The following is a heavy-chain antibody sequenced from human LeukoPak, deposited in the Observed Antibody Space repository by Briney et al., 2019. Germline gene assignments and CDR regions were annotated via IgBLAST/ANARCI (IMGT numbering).Heavy chain of an antibody. CDR3: ARGASVESVRFLEWLFWYYFDY. CDR1: GFTFSSYW. Sequence: PGGSLRLSCAASGFTFSSYWMSWVRQAPGKGLEWVANIKQDGSEKYYVDSAKGRFTISRDNAKNSLYLQMNSLRAEDTAVYYCARGASVESVRFLEWLFWYYFDYWGQGTLVTVSS. V-gene: IGHV3-7*01. CDR2: IKQDGSEK. D-gene: IGHD3-3*01. J-gene: IGHJ4*02.